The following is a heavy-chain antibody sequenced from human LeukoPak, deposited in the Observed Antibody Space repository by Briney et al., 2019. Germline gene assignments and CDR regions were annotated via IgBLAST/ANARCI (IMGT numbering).Heavy chain of an antibody. CDR3: ARGAYGDK. J-gene: IGHJ4*02. CDR1: GYTLTSYG. D-gene: IGHD4-17*01. CDR2: VSTQSGNT. V-gene: IGHV1-18*01. Sequence: ASVKVSCEASGYTLTSYGINWMRQAPGQGLEWMGWVSTQSGNTNYAQKVQGRLTLTTDRSTNTAYMELRSLRSDDTAVYYCARGAYGDKWGQGTMVTVSS.